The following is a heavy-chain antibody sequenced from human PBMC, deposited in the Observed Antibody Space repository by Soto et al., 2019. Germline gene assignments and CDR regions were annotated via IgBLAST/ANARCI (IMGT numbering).Heavy chain of an antibody. D-gene: IGHD2-21*02. CDR2: ISFDGGDE. V-gene: IGHV3-30-3*02. CDR1: GFDFSNHA. CDR3: VKFCGGDCYNY. Sequence: QVQLVESGGGVGQPGRSLRLSCAASGFDFSNHAMHWVRQPPGKAPEWLATISFDGGDEFYADSVKGRFTISIDNSKSTLSLHMNSLRAEDTAVYYCVKFCGGDCYNYWGQGTLVTVSS. J-gene: IGHJ4*02.